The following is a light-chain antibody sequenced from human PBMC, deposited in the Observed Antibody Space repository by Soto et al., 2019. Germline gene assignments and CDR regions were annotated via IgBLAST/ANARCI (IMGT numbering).Light chain of an antibody. CDR3: QQYNSYSRT. V-gene: IGKV1-5*01. CDR1: QSISSW. CDR2: DAA. J-gene: IGKJ1*01. Sequence: DIQMTQSPSTLSASVGDTVTITCRASQSISSWLAWYQRKPGKAPKLIIYDAASLESGVPSRFSGSGSGTELTLTISSLQPDDFATYYCQQYNSYSRTFGQGTKVDIK.